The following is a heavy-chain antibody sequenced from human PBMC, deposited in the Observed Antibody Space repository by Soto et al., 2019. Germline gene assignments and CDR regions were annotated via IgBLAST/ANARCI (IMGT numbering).Heavy chain of an antibody. J-gene: IGHJ6*02. CDR1: GFIFSSYA. Sequence: EVQLLESGGGLVQPGGSLRLSCAASGFIFSSYAMNWVRQAPGKGLEWVSGISGSGDSTYYADSVKGRFTISRDNSKNTLYLQMNSLRAEDTAEYYCAKGGDHSYYYNGMDVWGQGTTVTVSS. D-gene: IGHD2-21*02. CDR3: AKGGDHSYYYNGMDV. CDR2: ISGSGDST. V-gene: IGHV3-23*01.